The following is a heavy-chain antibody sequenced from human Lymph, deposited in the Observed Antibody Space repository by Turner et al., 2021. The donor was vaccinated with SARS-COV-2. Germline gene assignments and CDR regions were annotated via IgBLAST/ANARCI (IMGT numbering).Heavy chain of an antibody. V-gene: IGHV3-66*01. Sequence: EVHLVESGGGLVQPGGSLRLSWAASGLLVSRNYMSWVRQAPGKGLEWVSVIYSGGSTYYADSVKGRFTISRDNSKNTLFLQMNSLRAEDTAVYYCARDFREGAFDIWGQGTMVTISS. J-gene: IGHJ3*02. CDR2: IYSGGST. D-gene: IGHD3-10*01. CDR1: GLLVSRNY. CDR3: ARDFREGAFDI.